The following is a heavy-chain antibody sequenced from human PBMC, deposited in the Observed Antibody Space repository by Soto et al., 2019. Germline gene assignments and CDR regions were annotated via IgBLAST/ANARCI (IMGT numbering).Heavy chain of an antibody. CDR2: IFYLGSS. V-gene: IGHV4-39*01. J-gene: IGHJ5*02. CDR1: GYSIISSDFY. CDR3: ARHSLALRKNNWFDP. D-gene: IGHD3-3*02. Sequence: SETLSLTCPVSGYSIISSDFYWGWVRQPPGKGLEWIGSIFYLGSSYYNPSLKSRVTMSVDTSKNQFSLRLRSVTAADTALYFCARHSLALRKNNWFDPWGQGIMVTVSS.